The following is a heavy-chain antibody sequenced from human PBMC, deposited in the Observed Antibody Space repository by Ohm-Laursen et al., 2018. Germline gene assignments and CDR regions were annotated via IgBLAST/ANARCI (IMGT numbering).Heavy chain of an antibody. D-gene: IGHD7-27*01. CDR3: ARWGITGDTPLDY. Sequence: GTLSLTCTVSGNSINTYYWSWIRQPPGKGLEYISWIHYSGNTNYNPSLRSRVTISVDTSKNQFSLKLSSVTAADTAVYYCARWGITGDTPLDYWGQGTLVTVSS. J-gene: IGHJ4*02. CDR2: IHYSGNT. V-gene: IGHV4-59*01. CDR1: GNSINTYY.